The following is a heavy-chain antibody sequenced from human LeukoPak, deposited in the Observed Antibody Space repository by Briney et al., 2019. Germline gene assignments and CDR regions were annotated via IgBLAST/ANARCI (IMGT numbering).Heavy chain of an antibody. J-gene: IGHJ5*02. CDR2: ISVYNGNT. Sequence: GASVKVSCKASGYAFTIYGISWVRQAPGQGLEWMGWISVYNGNTNSAQKFQGRVTMTADTSTSTVYMELRSLTSDDTAVYFCARQAATTSPFDAWGQGTLVTVSS. D-gene: IGHD1-26*01. V-gene: IGHV1-18*01. CDR3: ARQAATTSPFDA. CDR1: GYAFTIYG.